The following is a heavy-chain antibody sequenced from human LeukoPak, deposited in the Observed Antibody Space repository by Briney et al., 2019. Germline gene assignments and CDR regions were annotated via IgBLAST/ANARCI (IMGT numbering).Heavy chain of an antibody. Sequence: ASVKVSCTASGYXFSVYYIHWVRLAPGQGLEWMGVMNPTSGGTNYAQNFQARVTMTRDTSISTAYMELTSLTSDDTAVYYCARTSTSLGLGDYWGQGTLVTVSS. CDR2: MNPTSGGT. CDR1: GYXFSVYY. CDR3: ARTSTSLGLGDY. V-gene: IGHV1-2*02. J-gene: IGHJ4*02. D-gene: IGHD6-19*01.